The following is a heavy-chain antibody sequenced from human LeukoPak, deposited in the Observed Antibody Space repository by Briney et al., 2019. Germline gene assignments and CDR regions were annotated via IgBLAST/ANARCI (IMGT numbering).Heavy chain of an antibody. V-gene: IGHV4-59*08. J-gene: IGHJ3*02. D-gene: IGHD1-26*01. CDR1: GGSISGYY. CDR2: IYYTGST. CDR3: ARQDSGTYLNPLDI. Sequence: PSETLSLTCTVSGGSISGYYWSWIRQPPGKGLEWIGYIYYTGSTNYNPSLKSRVTISVDTSKNQLSLKLRSVTAADTAVYYCARQDSGTYLNPLDIWGQGTVVTVSP.